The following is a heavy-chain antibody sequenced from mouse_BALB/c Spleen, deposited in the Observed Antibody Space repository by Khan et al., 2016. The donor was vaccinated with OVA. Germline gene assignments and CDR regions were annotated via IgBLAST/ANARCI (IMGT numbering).Heavy chain of an antibody. J-gene: IGHJ3*01. CDR3: ARFYYYGSSLSY. CDR2: IHYSGST. V-gene: IGHV3-1*02. CDR1: GYSITSGYS. D-gene: IGHD1-1*01. Sequence: EVQLQESGPDLVKPSQSLSLTCTVAGYSITSGYSWHWIRQFPGNRLEWMAYIHYSGSTNYNPSLKSRISITPDTSKNQFFLQLNSVTPEDTATYYCARFYYYGSSLSYWGQGTLVTVSA.